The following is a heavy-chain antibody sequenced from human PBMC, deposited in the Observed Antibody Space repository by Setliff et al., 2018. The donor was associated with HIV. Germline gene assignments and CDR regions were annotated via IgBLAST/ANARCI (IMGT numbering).Heavy chain of an antibody. CDR2: IHKDGSEQ. CDR1: GFTFINYW. D-gene: IGHD1-1*01. V-gene: IGHV3-7*01. Sequence: GGSLRLSCAASGFTFINYWMSWVRQAPGKGLEWVANIHKDGSEQYYVDSVKGRFSISRDNTKNFLYMEMNSLRVEDTAVYYCAGSRGYFVQAEWGQGTLVTVSS. J-gene: IGHJ4*02. CDR3: AGSRGYFVQAE.